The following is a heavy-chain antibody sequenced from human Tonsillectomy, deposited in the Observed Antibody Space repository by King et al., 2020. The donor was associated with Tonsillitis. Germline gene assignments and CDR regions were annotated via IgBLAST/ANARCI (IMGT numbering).Heavy chain of an antibody. CDR3: ATGFSSRPDEY. Sequence: VQLVESGGGLVQPGGSLRLSCAASGFTFSSYAMSWVRQAPGKGLEWVSAISGSGVGTYYADSVKGRFTISRDNSKNTLYLQMNSLRAEDTAVYYCATGFSSRPDEYWSQGTLVTVSS. D-gene: IGHD6-13*01. CDR1: GFTFSSYA. CDR2: ISGSGVGT. V-gene: IGHV3-23*04. J-gene: IGHJ4*02.